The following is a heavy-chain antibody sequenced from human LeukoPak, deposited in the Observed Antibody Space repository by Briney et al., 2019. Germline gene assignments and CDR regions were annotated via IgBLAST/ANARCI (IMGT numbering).Heavy chain of an antibody. J-gene: IGHJ4*02. V-gene: IGHV4-39*01. CDR2: IYYSGST. Sequence: SETLSLTCTVSGGSISSSSYYWGWIRQPPGKGLEWIGSIYYSGSTYYNPSLKSRVTISVDTSKNQFSLKLSSVTAADTAVYYCARAGYCSGGSCYQTVDYWGQGTLVTVPS. CDR3: ARAGYCSGGSCYQTVDY. D-gene: IGHD2-15*01. CDR1: GGSISSSSYY.